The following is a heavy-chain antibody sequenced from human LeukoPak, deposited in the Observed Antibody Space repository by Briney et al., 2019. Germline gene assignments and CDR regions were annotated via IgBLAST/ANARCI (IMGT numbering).Heavy chain of an antibody. CDR3: TRQRRGTNYAFDS. Sequence: GSLRLSFDPSGFSISDYYMSWIRQSPGKGLEWISYITSGGVSTNYADSVKGRFTIPRDKAKNSVALQLNSLRAEDTAVYYCTRQRRGTNYAFDSWGQGTLVTVSS. J-gene: IGHJ4*02. CDR1: GFSISDYY. D-gene: IGHD4/OR15-4a*01. CDR2: ITSGGVST. V-gene: IGHV3-11*01.